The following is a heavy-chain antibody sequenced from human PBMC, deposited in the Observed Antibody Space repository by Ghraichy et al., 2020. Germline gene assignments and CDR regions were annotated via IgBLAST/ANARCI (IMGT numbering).Heavy chain of an antibody. CDR3: ARIARTYYYYMDV. Sequence: VRRAPGGGVEWIGETNPSGSTNYNPSLKSRVTISVDTSKNQFSLELSSVTAADTAVYYCARIARTYYYYMDVWGKGTTVTVSS. D-gene: IGHD6-6*01. CDR2: TNPSGST. J-gene: IGHJ6*03. V-gene: IGHV4-34*01.